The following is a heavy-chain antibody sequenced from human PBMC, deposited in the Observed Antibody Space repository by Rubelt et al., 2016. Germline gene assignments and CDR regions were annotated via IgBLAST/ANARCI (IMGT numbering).Heavy chain of an antibody. Sequence: QVQLQQWGAGLLKPSETLSLTCAVYGGSFSGYYWSWIRQPPGKGLEWIGEINHSGSTNYNPSLKSRVTISVDTSKNQFSLKLSSVTAADTAVYYCATYSSNWCLDYWGQGTLVTVSS. D-gene: IGHD6-13*01. CDR1: GGSFSGYY. V-gene: IGHV4-34*01. CDR3: ATYSSNWCLDY. CDR2: INHSGST. J-gene: IGHJ4*02.